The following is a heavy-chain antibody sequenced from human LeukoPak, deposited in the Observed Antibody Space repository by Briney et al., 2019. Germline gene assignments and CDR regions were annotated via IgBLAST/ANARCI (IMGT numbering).Heavy chain of an antibody. CDR1: GYTFSSYA. D-gene: IGHD1-26*01. J-gene: IGHJ4*02. V-gene: IGHV1-69*05. CDR3: ARALVGATITSPFDY. CDR2: IIPIFGTA. Sequence: SVKVSCKASGYTFSSYAISWVRQAPGQGLEWMGRIIPIFGTANYAQKFQGRVTITTDESTSTAYMELSSLRSEDTAVYYCARALVGATITSPFDYWGQGTLVTVSS.